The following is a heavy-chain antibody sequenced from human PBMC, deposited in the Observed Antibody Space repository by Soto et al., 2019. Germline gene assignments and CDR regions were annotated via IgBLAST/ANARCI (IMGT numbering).Heavy chain of an antibody. CDR3: ARVEIVTNGDAPGN. V-gene: IGHV1-69*01. CDR2: IIPIFGTA. CDR1: GGTFSSYA. Sequence: QVQLVQSGAEVKKPGSSVKVSCKASGGTFSSYAISWVRQAPRQGLEWMGGIIPIFGTANYAQKFQGRVTITADESTSTAYMELSSLRSEDTAVYYCARVEIVTNGDAPGNWGQGTLVTVSS. D-gene: IGHD2-15*01. J-gene: IGHJ4*02.